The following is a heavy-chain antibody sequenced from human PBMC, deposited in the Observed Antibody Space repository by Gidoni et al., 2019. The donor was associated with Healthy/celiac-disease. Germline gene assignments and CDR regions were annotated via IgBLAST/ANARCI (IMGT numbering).Heavy chain of an antibody. CDR3: ARDRGRALGNWFDP. D-gene: IGHD3-10*01. J-gene: IGHJ5*02. CDR1: GCTFSSYW. V-gene: IGHV3-74*01. Sequence: EVQLVESGGGLVQPGGSLRLSCAACGCTFSSYWMHWVRQAPGKGLVWVSRINSDGSSPSYADSVKCRFTISRDNAKNTLYLQMNSLRAEDTAVYYCARDRGRALGNWFDPWGQGTLVTVSS. CDR2: INSDGSSP.